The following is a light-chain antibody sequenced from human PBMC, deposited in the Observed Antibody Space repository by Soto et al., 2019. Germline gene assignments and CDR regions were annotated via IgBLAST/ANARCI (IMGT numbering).Light chain of an antibody. J-gene: IGKJ1*01. V-gene: IGKV1-5*03. CDR1: QTISSW. CDR2: KAS. Sequence: DIQMTQSPSTLSGSVGDRVTITCRASQTISSWLAWYQQKPGKAPKLLIYKASTLKSGVPSRFRGSGSGTEFTLPLSRLQPDDFETYYCQQYNSHSQTFGQGTKVDIK. CDR3: QQYNSHSQT.